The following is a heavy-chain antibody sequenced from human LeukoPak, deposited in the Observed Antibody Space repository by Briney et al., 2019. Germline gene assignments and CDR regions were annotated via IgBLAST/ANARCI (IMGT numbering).Heavy chain of an antibody. D-gene: IGHD6-19*01. CDR2: IRSKANSYAT. Sequence: GGSLRLSCAASGFTFSGSAMHWVRQASGKGLERVGRIRSKANSYATAYAASVKGRFTISRDDSKNTAYLQMNSLKTEDTAVYYCTRPLYSSGWYDLSDKYYYYYMDVWGKGTTVTISS. J-gene: IGHJ6*03. V-gene: IGHV3-73*01. CDR3: TRPLYSSGWYDLSDKYYYYYMDV. CDR1: GFTFSGSA.